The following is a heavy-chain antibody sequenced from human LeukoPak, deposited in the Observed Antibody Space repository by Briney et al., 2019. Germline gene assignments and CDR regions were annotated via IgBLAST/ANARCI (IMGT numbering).Heavy chain of an antibody. Sequence: PGGSLRLSCVAAGFTFSSYCMAWVRQAPGKELEWVSVIYSGGTTYYADSVKGRFTISRDNSKNTLHLQMNSLRAEDTAVYYCARDQYSYAHAAHWGQGTLVTVSS. CDR2: IYSGGTT. D-gene: IGHD5-18*01. CDR3: ARDQYSYAHAAH. CDR1: GFTFSSYC. J-gene: IGHJ4*02. V-gene: IGHV3-66*01.